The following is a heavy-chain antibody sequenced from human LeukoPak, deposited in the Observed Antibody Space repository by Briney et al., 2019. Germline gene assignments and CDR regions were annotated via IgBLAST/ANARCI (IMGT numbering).Heavy chain of an antibody. V-gene: IGHV3-23*01. CDR1: GFTFSSYA. CDR2: ISGSGGST. CDR3: ARGGYSYGYPLDY. D-gene: IGHD5-18*01. Sequence: GGSLRLSCAASGFTFSSYAMSWVRQAPGKGLEWVSAISGSGGSTYYADSVKGRFTISRDNSKNTLYLQMNSLRAEDTAVYYCARGGYSYGYPLDYWGQGTLVTVSS. J-gene: IGHJ4*02.